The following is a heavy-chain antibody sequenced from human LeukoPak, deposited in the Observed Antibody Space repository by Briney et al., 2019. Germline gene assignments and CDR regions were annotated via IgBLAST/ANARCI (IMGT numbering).Heavy chain of an antibody. CDR3: ARHQLLGPCFKGVCSDAFDI. CDR1: GYRFTSYW. J-gene: IGHJ3*02. D-gene: IGHD2-8*01. Sequence: GESLKISCKGSGYRFTSYWISWVRQMPGKGLEWMGRIDPSDSYTNYSPSFQGHLTISADKSISTAYLQWSSLKASDAAMYYCARHQLLGPCFKGVCSDAFDIWGQGTMVTVSS. CDR2: IDPSDSYT. V-gene: IGHV5-10-1*01.